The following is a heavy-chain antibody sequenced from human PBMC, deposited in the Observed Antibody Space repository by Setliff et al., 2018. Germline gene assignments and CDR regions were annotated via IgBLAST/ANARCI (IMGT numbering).Heavy chain of an antibody. Sequence: SETLSLTCAVSGYSISSGYYWGWIRQPPGKGLEWIGSIYHSGSTYDNPSLKSRVTISVDTSKNQFSLKLSSVTAADTAVYYCARVDNFWSGPIDYWGQGTLVTVSS. CDR2: IYHSGST. J-gene: IGHJ4*02. CDR1: GYSISSGYY. CDR3: ARVDNFWSGPIDY. V-gene: IGHV4-38-2*01. D-gene: IGHD3-3*01.